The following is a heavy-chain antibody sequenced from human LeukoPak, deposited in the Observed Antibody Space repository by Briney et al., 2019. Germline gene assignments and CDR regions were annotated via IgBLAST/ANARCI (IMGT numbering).Heavy chain of an antibody. CDR2: ISSGGNT. CDR3: ARDAYVVVAAKDY. D-gene: IGHD2-15*01. V-gene: IGHV3-66*02. CDR1: EFTVSSDY. Sequence: HPGGSLRLSCTASEFTVSSDYMNWVRQAPGKGLEWVSVISSGGNTYYADSVKGRFTISRDNSKNTLYLQMNSLRAEDTAVYYCARDAYVVVAAKDYWGQGTLVTVSS. J-gene: IGHJ4*02.